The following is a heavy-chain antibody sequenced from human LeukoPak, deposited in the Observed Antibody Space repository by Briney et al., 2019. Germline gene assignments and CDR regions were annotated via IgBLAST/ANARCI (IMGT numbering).Heavy chain of an antibody. CDR1: GFSLNDAW. J-gene: IGHJ4*02. CDR2: IKGKNDGGTI. V-gene: IGHV3-15*01. D-gene: IGHD2-21*01. Sequence: GGSLRLSCAASGFSLNDAWMSWVRQAPGEGLEWVGRIKGKNDGGTIDYAAPVKGRFTNSRDDSKNTLYLQMSSLKTDDSAVYYCTTGELNWGQGTLVTVSS. CDR3: TTGELN.